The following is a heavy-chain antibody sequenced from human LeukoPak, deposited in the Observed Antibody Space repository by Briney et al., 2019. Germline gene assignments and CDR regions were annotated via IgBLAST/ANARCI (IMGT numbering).Heavy chain of an antibody. D-gene: IGHD1-1*01. CDR1: GGASSNTNW. J-gene: IGHJ4*02. CDR2: VNLQGST. Sequence: PSGTLCLTCGVSGGASSNTNWWTWVRQPPGKGLEWIGEVNLQGSTNYNPSLKSRVAISVDKSENHISLKLTSVTAADTAVYYCARESGTYRPLDYSGQRAPVTVAS. CDR3: ARESGTYRPLDY. V-gene: IGHV4-4*02.